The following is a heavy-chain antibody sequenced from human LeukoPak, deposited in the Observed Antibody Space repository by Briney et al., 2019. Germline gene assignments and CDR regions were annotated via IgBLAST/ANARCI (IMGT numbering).Heavy chain of an antibody. CDR1: GYSIHSGYY. D-gene: IGHD5-18*01. J-gene: IGHJ3*02. Sequence: SETLSLTCIVSGYSIHSGYYWGWVRQPPGKGLEWIGSIYHSGSTYYNPSLKSRVTISVDTSKNQFSLNLRSVTAEDTAVYYCARDGEARGYSFIRGQNAFDIWGQGTMVTVSS. CDR3: ARDGEARGYSFIRGQNAFDI. CDR2: IYHSGST. V-gene: IGHV4-38-2*02.